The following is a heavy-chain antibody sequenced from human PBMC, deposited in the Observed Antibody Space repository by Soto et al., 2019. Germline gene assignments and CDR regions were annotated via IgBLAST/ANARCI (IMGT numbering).Heavy chain of an antibody. J-gene: IGHJ6*02. Sequence: SETLSLTCSVSGASMTSTYWNWIRQPAGKGLEWIGRIYTSGATSYNPSLKSRVTVSIDTPKSQFSLKLSSVTAADTAIYYCVRVPERGHNIYSGITDVWGQGSTVTVSS. V-gene: IGHV4-4*07. D-gene: IGHD3-10*01. CDR3: VRVPERGHNIYSGITDV. CDR2: IYTSGAT. CDR1: GASMTSTY.